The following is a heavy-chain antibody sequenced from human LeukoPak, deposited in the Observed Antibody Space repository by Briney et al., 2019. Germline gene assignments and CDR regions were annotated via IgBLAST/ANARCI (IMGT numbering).Heavy chain of an antibody. CDR3: TKDSRWLQLYIRGAYFDF. CDR1: GFSFDDYA. V-gene: IGHV3-9*01. CDR2: ISWNSNSI. J-gene: IGHJ4*02. Sequence: SGGSLRLSCAASGFSFDDYAMHWVRHGPGKGVEWVSGISWNSNSIGYADSVKGRFTISRDNAKNYLYLQMNSLRPEDTALYYCTKDSRWLQLYIRGAYFDFWGQGTLVTVSS. D-gene: IGHD5-24*01.